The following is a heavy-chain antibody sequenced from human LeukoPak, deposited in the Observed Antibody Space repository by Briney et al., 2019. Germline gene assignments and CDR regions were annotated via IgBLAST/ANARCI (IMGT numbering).Heavy chain of an antibody. CDR2: IYSSGST. CDR1: ELTVINNY. Sequence: GGSLRLSCAASELTVINNYMSWVRQGPGKGLEWVSIIYSSGSTYYADSVKGRFTISRDNSKNTLYLQMNSLRAEDTAVYYCARVIQSQLLKGYFDYWGQGALVTVSS. D-gene: IGHD2-2*01. J-gene: IGHJ4*02. CDR3: ARVIQSQLLKGYFDY. V-gene: IGHV3-53*01.